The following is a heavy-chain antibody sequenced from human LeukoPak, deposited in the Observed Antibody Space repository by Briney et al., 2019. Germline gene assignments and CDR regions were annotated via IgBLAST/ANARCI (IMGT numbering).Heavy chain of an antibody. D-gene: IGHD1-26*01. CDR3: AKDISRYSGGYSFQH. Sequence: PGRSLRLSCAASGFTFDDYAMHWVRQAPGKGLEWVSGISWNSGSIGYADSVKGRFTISIDNAKNSLYLQMNSLRAEDTALYYCAKDISRYSGGYSFQHWGQGTLVTVSS. CDR2: ISWNSGSI. CDR1: GFTFDDYA. V-gene: IGHV3-9*01. J-gene: IGHJ1*01.